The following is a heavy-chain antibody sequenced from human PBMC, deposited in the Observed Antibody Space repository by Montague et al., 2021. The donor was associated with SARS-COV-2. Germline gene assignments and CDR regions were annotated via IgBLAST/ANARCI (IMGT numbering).Heavy chain of an antibody. V-gene: IGHV3-30*04. CDR3: AREPLLLGFGEFLDY. CDR2: ISYDGSNK. D-gene: IGHD3-10*01. J-gene: IGHJ4*02. CDR1: GFTFSSYA. Sequence: SLRLSCAASGFTFSSYAMHWVRQAPGKGLEWVAVISYDGSNKYYADSVKGRFTISRDNSKNTLYLQMISLRAEDTAVYYCAREPLLLGFGEFLDYWGQGTLVTVSS.